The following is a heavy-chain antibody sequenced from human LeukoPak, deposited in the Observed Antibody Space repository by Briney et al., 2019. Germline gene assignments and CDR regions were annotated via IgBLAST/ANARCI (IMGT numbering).Heavy chain of an antibody. CDR2: IFSSGAT. CDR3: ASQTFDYDTSGSNAFDI. J-gene: IGHJ3*02. D-gene: IGHD3-22*01. Sequence: PSETLSLTCSVSGGSISGSYWSWIRQPAGKGLEWIGRIFSSGATNYNPSLKSRVTMPSDTSRNEVSLNLRSVTAADTAVYYCASQTFDYDTSGSNAFDIWGLGAMVTVSS. CDR1: GGSISGSY. V-gene: IGHV4-4*07.